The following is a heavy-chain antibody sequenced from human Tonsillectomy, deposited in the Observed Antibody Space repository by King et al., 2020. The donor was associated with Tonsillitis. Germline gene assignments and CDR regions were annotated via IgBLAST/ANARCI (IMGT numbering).Heavy chain of an antibody. D-gene: IGHD3-9*01. CDR3: ARAYYVILTGHYYYYGIDV. Sequence: VQLVESGGGLVQPGGSLRLSCAASGFTFSSYWMHWVRQAPGKGLVWVSRINSDGSSKSYADSVKGRFTISRDNAKNTLYLQMNSLRAEDTAVYYCARAYYVILTGHYYYYGIDVWGQGTTVTVSS. CDR2: INSDGSSK. V-gene: IGHV3-74*01. CDR1: GFTFSSYW. J-gene: IGHJ6*02.